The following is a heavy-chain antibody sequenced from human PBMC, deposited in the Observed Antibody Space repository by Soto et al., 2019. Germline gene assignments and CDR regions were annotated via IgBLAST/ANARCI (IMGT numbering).Heavy chain of an antibody. J-gene: IGHJ5*02. CDR3: GREGGETWDYEAS. CDR2: ISYSGST. Sequence: PSETLSLTCTVSGGSMSSYYWTWLRQSPGRGLEWIGYISYSGSTYYNPSLKSRVTISADTSKNQFSLRMNSMIAADSAVYHCGREGGETWDYEASWGQGTPVTVSS. D-gene: IGHD1-7*01. CDR1: GGSMSSYY. V-gene: IGHV4-59*12.